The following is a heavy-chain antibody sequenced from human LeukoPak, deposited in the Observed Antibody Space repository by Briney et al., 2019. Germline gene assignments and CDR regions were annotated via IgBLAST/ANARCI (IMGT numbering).Heavy chain of an antibody. CDR1: GFTFSSYG. J-gene: IGHJ6*03. CDR3: AKFMVRGVIITNHYMDV. D-gene: IGHD3-10*01. CDR2: ISYNGSNK. V-gene: IGHV3-30*18. Sequence: GGSLRLSCAASGFTFSSYGMHWVRQAPGKGLEWVAVISYNGSNKYYADSVKGRFTISRDNSKNTLYLQMNSLRAEDAAVYYCAKFMVRGVIITNHYMDVWGKGTTVTVSS.